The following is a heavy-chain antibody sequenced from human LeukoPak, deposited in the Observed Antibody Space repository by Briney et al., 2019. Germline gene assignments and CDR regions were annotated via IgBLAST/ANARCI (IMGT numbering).Heavy chain of an antibody. D-gene: IGHD3-22*01. Sequence: PSETLSLTCAVSGGSISRSNWWTWVRQPPGKGLEWIGQIYHGGNTNYNPSLKSRVTISVDTSKNQFSLKLSSVTAADAAVYYCARLTYYYDSSGSDLWGRGTLVTVSS. CDR1: GGSISRSNW. CDR3: ARLTYYYDSSGSDL. V-gene: IGHV4-4*02. J-gene: IGHJ2*01. CDR2: IYHGGNT.